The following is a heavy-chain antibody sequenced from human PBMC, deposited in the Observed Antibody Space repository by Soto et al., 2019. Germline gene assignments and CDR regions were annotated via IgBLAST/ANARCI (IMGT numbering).Heavy chain of an antibody. V-gene: IGHV6-1*01. CDR2: TFYRSKWYN. J-gene: IGHJ3*02. Sequence: SQTLSLTCAISGDSVSSNSAAWNWIRQSPSRGLEWLGRTFYRSKWYNDYAVSVKSRITINPDTSKNQFSLQLNSVTPEDTAVYYCASVRGELLRGDVFEIWGKGKMVT. CDR1: GDSVSSNSAA. CDR3: ASVRGELLRGDVFEI. D-gene: IGHD1-26*01.